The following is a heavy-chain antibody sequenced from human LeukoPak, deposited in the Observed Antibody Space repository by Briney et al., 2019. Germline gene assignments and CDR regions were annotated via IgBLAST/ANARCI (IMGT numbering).Heavy chain of an antibody. Sequence: GGSLRLSCAASGFSFISYGMHWVRQAPGKGVEGVGVISDDGRSKDYADSVKGRFTISRDNSKDTLYLQMNSLRAEDTAVYYCAKRPSDYGDYVSYFDYWGRGTLVTVSS. D-gene: IGHD4-17*01. J-gene: IGHJ4*02. CDR2: ISDDGRSK. V-gene: IGHV3-30*18. CDR3: AKRPSDYGDYVSYFDY. CDR1: GFSFISYG.